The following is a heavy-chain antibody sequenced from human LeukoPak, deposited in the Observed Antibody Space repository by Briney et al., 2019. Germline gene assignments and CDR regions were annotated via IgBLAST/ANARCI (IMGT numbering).Heavy chain of an antibody. J-gene: IGHJ4*02. V-gene: IGHV4-39*07. D-gene: IGHD3-9*01. CDR1: GGSISSSSYY. CDR3: AGRGVSYFDWLLQGEFDY. CDR2: IYYSGST. Sequence: SETLSLTCTVSGGSISSSSYYWGWIRQPPGKGLEWIGSIYYSGSTYYNPSLKSRVTISVDTSKNQFSLKLSSVTAADTAVYYCAGRGVSYFDWLLQGEFDYWGQGTLVTVSS.